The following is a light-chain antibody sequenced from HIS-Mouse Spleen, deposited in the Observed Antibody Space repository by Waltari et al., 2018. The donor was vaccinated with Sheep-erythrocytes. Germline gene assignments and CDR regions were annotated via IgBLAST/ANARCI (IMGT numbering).Light chain of an antibody. V-gene: IGLV3-25*03. CDR3: QSADSSGTYLYV. CDR1: ALPKQY. CDR2: KDS. J-gene: IGLJ1*01. Sequence: SYELTQPPSVSVSPGQTARITCSGDALPKQYAYWYQQKPGQAPVLVIYKDSERPSGIPERCSGSSSGTTVTLTISGVQAEDEADYYCQSADSSGTYLYVFGTGTKVTVL.